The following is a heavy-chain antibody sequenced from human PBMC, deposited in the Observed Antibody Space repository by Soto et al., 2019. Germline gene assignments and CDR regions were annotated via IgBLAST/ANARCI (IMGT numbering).Heavy chain of an antibody. CDR2: ISAYNGNT. CDR3: ARVRDSYSSSPDAFDI. J-gene: IGHJ3*02. V-gene: IGHV1-18*01. Sequence: ASVKVSCKASGYTFTSYGISWVRQAPGQGLEWMGWISAYNGNTNYAQKLQGRVTMTTDTSTSTAYMELRSLRSDDTAVYYCARVRDSYSSSPDAFDIWGQGTMVTVPS. D-gene: IGHD6-13*01. CDR1: GYTFTSYG.